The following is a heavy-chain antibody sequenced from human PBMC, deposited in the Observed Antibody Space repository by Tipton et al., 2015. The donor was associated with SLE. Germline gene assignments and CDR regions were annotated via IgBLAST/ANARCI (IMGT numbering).Heavy chain of an antibody. CDR2: IYYSGST. D-gene: IGHD1-7*01. CDR1: GFTFSSYS. Sequence: LRLSCAASGFTFSSYSMNWVRQAPGKGLEWIGYIYYSGSTYYKPSLKSRVTISLDTSNNQFSLRLRSVTAADTAIYYCARDRELPGAFDIWGQGTMVTVSS. V-gene: IGHV4-31*02. J-gene: IGHJ3*02. CDR3: ARDRELPGAFDI.